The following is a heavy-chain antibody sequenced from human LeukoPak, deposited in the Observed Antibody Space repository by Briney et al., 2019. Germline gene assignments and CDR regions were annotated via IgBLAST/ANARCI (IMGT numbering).Heavy chain of an antibody. D-gene: IGHD2-21*02. CDR3: ARHLAYCGGDCYSGFDP. Sequence: GESLKISCKGSGYSFTSYWISWVRQMPGKGLEWMGRIDPSDSYTNYSPSFQGHVTISADKSISTAYLQWSSLKASDTAMYYCARHLAYCGGDCYSGFDPWGQGTLVTVPS. J-gene: IGHJ5*02. CDR1: GYSFTSYW. CDR2: IDPSDSYT. V-gene: IGHV5-10-1*01.